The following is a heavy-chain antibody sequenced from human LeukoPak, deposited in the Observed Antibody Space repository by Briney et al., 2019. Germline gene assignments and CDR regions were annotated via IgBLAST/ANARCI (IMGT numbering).Heavy chain of an antibody. CDR1: GYTFTSYG. Sequence: ASVKVSCKASGYTFTSYGISWVRQAPGQGLEWMGWISAYNSNTNYAQKLQGRVTMTTDTSTSTAYMELRSLRSDDTAVYYCARGLQPLLYNPYFDYWGQGTLVTVSS. J-gene: IGHJ4*02. CDR2: ISAYNSNT. CDR3: ARGLQPLLYNPYFDY. D-gene: IGHD1-1*01. V-gene: IGHV1-18*01.